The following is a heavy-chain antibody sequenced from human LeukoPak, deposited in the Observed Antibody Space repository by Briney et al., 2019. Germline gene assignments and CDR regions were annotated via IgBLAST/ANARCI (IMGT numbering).Heavy chain of an antibody. D-gene: IGHD3/OR15-3a*01. CDR1: GFTFSSYS. J-gene: IGHJ4*02. V-gene: IGHV3-23*01. CDR3: AKDDSWSGYS. CDR2: ISGSGGST. Sequence: GGSLRLSCAASGFTFSSYSMNWVRQAPGKALEWVSAISGSGGSTYYADSVKGRFTISRDNSKNTLYLQMNSLRAEDTAVYYCAKDDSWSGYSWGQGTLVTVSS.